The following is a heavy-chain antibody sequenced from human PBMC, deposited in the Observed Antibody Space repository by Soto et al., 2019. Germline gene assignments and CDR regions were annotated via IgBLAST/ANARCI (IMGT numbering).Heavy chain of an antibody. V-gene: IGHV3-30-3*01. CDR2: ISFDGNII. CDR3: ARTFDTITYYFDY. Sequence: QVHLVESGGGVAQPGGSLRLSCAASEFIFSSYGMHWIRQAPGKGLEWLAVISFDGNIIQYADSVKGRFIISRDNSKNTLYLQMNSLRGDDTAVYYCARTFDTITYYFDYWGQGTLVTVSS. J-gene: IGHJ4*02. D-gene: IGHD3-9*01. CDR1: EFIFSSYG.